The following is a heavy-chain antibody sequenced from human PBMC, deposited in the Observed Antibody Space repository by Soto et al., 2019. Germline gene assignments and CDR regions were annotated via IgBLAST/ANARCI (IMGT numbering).Heavy chain of an antibody. Sequence: ASVKVSCKASGFTFTSSAVQWVRQARGQRLEWIGWIVVGSGNTNYAQKFQERVTITRDMSTSTAYMELSSLRSEDTAVYYCAAEYSSSSPFDYWGQGTLVTVSS. CDR2: IVVGSGNT. CDR3: AAEYSSSSPFDY. J-gene: IGHJ4*02. D-gene: IGHD6-6*01. V-gene: IGHV1-58*01. CDR1: GFTFTSSA.